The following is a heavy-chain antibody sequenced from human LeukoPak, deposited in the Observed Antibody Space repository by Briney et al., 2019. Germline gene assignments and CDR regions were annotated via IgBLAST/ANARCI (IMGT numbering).Heavy chain of an antibody. V-gene: IGHV3-30-3*01. Sequence: GRSLRLSCAASGFTFSSYAMHWVRQAPGKGLEWVAVISYDGSNKYYADSVKGRFTISRDNSKNTLYLQMNSLRAEDTAVYYCARDRGASSGLFDYWGQGTLVTVSS. CDR1: GFTFSSYA. CDR3: ARDRGASSGLFDY. CDR2: ISYDGSNK. D-gene: IGHD6-19*01. J-gene: IGHJ4*02.